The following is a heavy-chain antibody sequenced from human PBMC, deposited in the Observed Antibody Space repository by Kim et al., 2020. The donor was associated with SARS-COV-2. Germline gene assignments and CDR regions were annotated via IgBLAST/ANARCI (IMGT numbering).Heavy chain of an antibody. D-gene: IGHD2-15*01. CDR3: ARLGSFSGVSCANLYYFD. CDR2: IYYSGNT. V-gene: IGHV4-59*01. CDR1: GGSISSYY. Sequence: SETLSLTCTVSGGSISSYYWSWIRQPPGKGLEWIGYIYYSGNTNYNPSLKSRVTMSIDTSKNQFSLKLSSVTAADTAVYYCARLGSFSGVSCANLYYFD. J-gene: IGHJ4*01.